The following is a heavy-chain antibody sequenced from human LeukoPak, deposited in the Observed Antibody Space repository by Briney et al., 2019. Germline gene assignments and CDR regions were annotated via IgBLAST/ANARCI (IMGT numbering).Heavy chain of an antibody. CDR2: IYYSGST. Sequence: SETLSLTCTVSGGSISSGGYYWSWIRQHPGKGLEWIGYIYYSGSTYYNPSLKSRVTISVDTSKNQFSLKLSSVTAPDTAVYYCARGSGRLAQEDYYYGMDVWGQGTTVTVSS. D-gene: IGHD3-10*01. CDR3: ARGSGRLAQEDYYYGMDV. J-gene: IGHJ6*02. V-gene: IGHV4-31*03. CDR1: GGSISSGGYY.